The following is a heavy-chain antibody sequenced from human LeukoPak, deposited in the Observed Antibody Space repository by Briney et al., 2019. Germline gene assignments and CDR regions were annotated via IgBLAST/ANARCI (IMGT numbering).Heavy chain of an antibody. J-gene: IGHJ4*02. V-gene: IGHV4-39*01. CDR2: IYYSGST. CDR1: GGSISSSSYY. Sequence: SETLSLTCTVSGGSISSSSYYWGWIRQPPGKGLEWIGSIYYSGSTYYNPSLKSRVTISVDTSENQFSLKLSSVTAADTAVYYCARSSFPGSHFDYWGQGTLATVSS. CDR3: ARSSFPGSHFDY.